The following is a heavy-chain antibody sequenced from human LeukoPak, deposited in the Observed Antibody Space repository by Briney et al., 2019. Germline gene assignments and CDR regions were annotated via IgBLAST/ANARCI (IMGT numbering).Heavy chain of an antibody. CDR2: ISGYSGKT. V-gene: IGHV1-18*01. J-gene: IGHJ4*02. D-gene: IGHD5-12*01. Sequence: EASVKVSCKASGYTFTRYGLSWVRQAPGQGLEWMGWISGYSGKTNYAQKLQGRVTMTTDTSTSTAYMELRSPRSDDTAVYYCARGYSGYAPHDYWGQGTLVTVSS. CDR1: GYTFTRYG. CDR3: ARGYSGYAPHDY.